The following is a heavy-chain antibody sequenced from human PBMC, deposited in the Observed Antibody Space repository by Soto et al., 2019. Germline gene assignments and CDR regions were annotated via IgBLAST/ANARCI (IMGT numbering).Heavy chain of an antibody. V-gene: IGHV3-74*01. Sequence: LRLSCEASGFVFTNFWMHWVRHVPGKGLVWVARIDTSGHSTNYAESVKGRFTISRDNAKNTVSLQMNSLRVEDTGVYYCAKDSWYFDLWSQGSQVTVS. CDR2: IDTSGHST. D-gene: IGHD6-13*01. J-gene: IGHJ4*02. CDR3: AKDSWYFDL. CDR1: GFVFTNFW.